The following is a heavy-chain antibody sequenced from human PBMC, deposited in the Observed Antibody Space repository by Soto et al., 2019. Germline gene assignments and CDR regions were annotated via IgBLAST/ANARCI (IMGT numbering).Heavy chain of an antibody. CDR2: IYYSGTT. D-gene: IGHD3-16*02. J-gene: IGHJ5*02. CDR3: XRLKGAFFIATYNWFDP. Sequence: SETLSLTCTVSGDSISSSSYYWGWIRQPPGKGLEWIGDIYYSGTTHYNPSLKSRVTISIDTSKNQFSLHLRSVTAADTAVYYCXRLKGAFFIATYNWFDPWGQGTPVTVSS. CDR1: GDSISSSSYY. V-gene: IGHV4-39*01.